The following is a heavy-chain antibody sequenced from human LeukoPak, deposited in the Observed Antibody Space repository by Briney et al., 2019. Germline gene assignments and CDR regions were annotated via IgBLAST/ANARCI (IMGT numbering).Heavy chain of an antibody. Sequence: PSETLSPTSAVSGYSTSIGYYWGWIRQPPGKGLEWIGCIYLSESTYHNPSLKSRVTISVDTSKNQFSLKLSAVSAADTAVYYCAPSLWFGEWVYYGMDVWGKGRTVSVPS. CDR3: APSLWFGEWVYYGMDV. CDR1: GYSTSIGYY. D-gene: IGHD3-10*01. J-gene: IGHJ6*04. V-gene: IGHV4-38-2*01. CDR2: IYLSEST.